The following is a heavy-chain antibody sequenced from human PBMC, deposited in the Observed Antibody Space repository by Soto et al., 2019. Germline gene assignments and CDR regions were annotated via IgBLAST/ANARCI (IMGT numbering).Heavy chain of an antibody. V-gene: IGHV4-30-2*01. J-gene: IGHJ3*02. D-gene: IGHD2-21*02. CDR2: INHSGST. Sequence: QLQLQESGSGLVKPSQTLSLTCAVSGGSITSGTYFWSWIRQPPGKGLEWIGHINHSGSTYYNPSLTSRLTISVDRSKSQCSLKLNSVTAADTAVYYCARARLRRTGRAFDMWGQGTMVTVSS. CDR3: ARARLRRTGRAFDM. CDR1: GGSITSGTYF.